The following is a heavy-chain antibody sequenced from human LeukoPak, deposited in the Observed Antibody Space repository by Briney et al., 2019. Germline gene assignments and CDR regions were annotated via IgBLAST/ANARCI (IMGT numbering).Heavy chain of an antibody. CDR3: VRNWDS. CDR1: GFTFSNYD. J-gene: IGHJ4*02. CDR2: ISNSGTTK. D-gene: IGHD7-27*01. Sequence: GSLRLSCAASGFTFSNYDMNWVRQAPGKGLEWVSYISNSGTTKYFADSVKGRFSISRDNAKNSLYLQMNSLRVDDTALYYCVRNWDSWGQGTLVTVSS. V-gene: IGHV3-48*03.